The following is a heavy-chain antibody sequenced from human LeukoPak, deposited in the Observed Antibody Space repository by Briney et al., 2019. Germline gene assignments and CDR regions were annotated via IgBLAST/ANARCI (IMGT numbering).Heavy chain of an antibody. CDR2: ISVSGGVR. J-gene: IGHJ4*02. Sequence: GGSLRLSCVASGYPFSSYSMNWIRQAPGKGLEWVSYISVSGGVRSYADSVKGRFTISRDDARNSLYLRMNSLRDEDTAVYYCASSENYPCELYWGQGTLVTVSS. CDR1: GYPFSSYS. CDR3: ASSENYPCELY. D-gene: IGHD1-7*01. V-gene: IGHV3-48*02.